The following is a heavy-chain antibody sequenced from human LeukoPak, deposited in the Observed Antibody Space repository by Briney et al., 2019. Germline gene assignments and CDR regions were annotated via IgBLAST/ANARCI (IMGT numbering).Heavy chain of an antibody. Sequence: ASVKVSCKASGYTFTNYGISWLRQAAGQGLEWMGCISAYNGNTNYAQKLQGRVTMTTDTSTSTAYMELRSLRSDDTAVYYCARVEDSSWLVPSNWFDPWGQGTLVTVSS. CDR1: GYTFTNYG. D-gene: IGHD6-19*01. J-gene: IGHJ5*02. CDR2: ISAYNGNT. V-gene: IGHV1-18*01. CDR3: ARVEDSSWLVPSNWFDP.